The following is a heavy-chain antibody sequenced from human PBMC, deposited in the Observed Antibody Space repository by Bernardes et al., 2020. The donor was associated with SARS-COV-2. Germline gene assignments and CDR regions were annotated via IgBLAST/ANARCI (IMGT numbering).Heavy chain of an antibody. CDR3: ARARMTSMTAAGY. V-gene: IGHV1-46*01. CDR2: TNPSDGST. Sequence: ASVKVSCMASGYTFTSYYMHWVRQAPGQGLEWMGITNPSDGSTRYAQKFQGRVTMTRDTSTSTFYMDLSSLRSEDTAVYYCARARMTSMTAAGYWGQGTLVTVSS. J-gene: IGHJ4*02. CDR1: GYTFTSYY. D-gene: IGHD4-17*01.